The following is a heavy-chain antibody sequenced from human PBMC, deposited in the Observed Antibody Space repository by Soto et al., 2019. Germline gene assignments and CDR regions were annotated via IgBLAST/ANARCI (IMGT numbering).Heavy chain of an antibody. CDR1: GFICTSYD. J-gene: IGHJ3*02. CDR3: AKATATGGGAFDI. Sequence: GGSLRLSXAASGFICTSYDMSWVRQAPGKGLEWVSTILVGGSTHYEDSVKGRFTISRDRSKNTVYLQMNSLTAGDTAVYYCAKATATGGGAFDICGQGTMVTVS. D-gene: IGHD2-8*02. V-gene: IGHV3-23*01. CDR2: ILVGGST.